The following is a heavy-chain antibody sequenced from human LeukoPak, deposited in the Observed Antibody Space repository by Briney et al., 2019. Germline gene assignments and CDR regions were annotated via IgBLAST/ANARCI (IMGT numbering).Heavy chain of an antibody. V-gene: IGHV3-30*18. CDR1: GFSFSTYV. D-gene: IGHD6-19*01. CDR2: TAHDESQK. Sequence: GRSLRLSCAGSGFSFSTYVMHWVRQAPGKGLEWVAVTAHDESQKYYADSVNGRFTISRDNSKNALYLQMSSLRAEDTAVYYCAKDFGDYSGWFFDYWGQGTLVTVSS. J-gene: IGHJ4*02. CDR3: AKDFGDYSGWFFDY.